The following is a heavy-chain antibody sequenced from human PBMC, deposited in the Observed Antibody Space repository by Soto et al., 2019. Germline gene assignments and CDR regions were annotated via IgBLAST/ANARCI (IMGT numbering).Heavy chain of an antibody. CDR3: AKKGQWLYYFDY. V-gene: IGHV3-23*01. Sequence: EVQLLESGGGLVQPGGSLRLSCAASGFTFSSYAMSWVRQAPGKGLEWVSAISGSGGSTYYADSVKGRFTISRDNSKNTLYLQMNSLRAVDTAVYYCAKKGQWLYYFDYWGQGTLVTVSS. CDR1: GFTFSSYA. J-gene: IGHJ4*02. D-gene: IGHD6-19*01. CDR2: ISGSGGST.